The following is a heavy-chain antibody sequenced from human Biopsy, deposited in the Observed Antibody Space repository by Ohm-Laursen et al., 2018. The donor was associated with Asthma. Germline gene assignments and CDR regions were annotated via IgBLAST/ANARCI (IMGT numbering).Heavy chain of an antibody. J-gene: IGHJ4*02. D-gene: IGHD4-17*01. CDR1: GYSLTDLS. CDR2: HDHEEGGT. V-gene: IGHV1-24*01. CDR3: ASDFPKDYVRYNFQF. Sequence: SSVKVSCKTSGYSLTDLSMHWVRQAPGQGLEWMGGHDHEEGGTVNARRFQGRVTMTEDTSTDTAYMELSSQSSDDTAVYYCASDFPKDYVRYNFQFWGQGTLVTVSS.